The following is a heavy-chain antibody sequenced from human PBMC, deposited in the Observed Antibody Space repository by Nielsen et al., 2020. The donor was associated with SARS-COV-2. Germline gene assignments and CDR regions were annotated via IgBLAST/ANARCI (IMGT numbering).Heavy chain of an antibody. CDR3: ARGVAAPDY. CDR2: IKQDGGER. Sequence: GGSLRLSCAASRFTFSSYSMNWVRQAPGKGLEWVANIKQDGGERYYVDSVKGRFTVSRDNAKNSLYLQMNSLRAEDTAVYYCARGVAAPDYWGQGTLVTVSS. J-gene: IGHJ4*02. V-gene: IGHV3-7*03. CDR1: RFTFSSYS. D-gene: IGHD6-25*01.